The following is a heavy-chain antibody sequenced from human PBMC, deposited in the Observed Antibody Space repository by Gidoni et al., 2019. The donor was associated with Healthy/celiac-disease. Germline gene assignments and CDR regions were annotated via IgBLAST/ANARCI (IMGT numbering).Heavy chain of an antibody. CDR1: GFTFSSYA. D-gene: IGHD3-22*01. Sequence: EVQLLESGGGLVQPGGSLRLSCAASGFTFSSYAMSWVRQAPGKGLEWVSAISGSGGSTYYADSVKGRFTISRDNSKNTLYLQMNSLRAEDTAVYYCAKEVYYYDSSGSSEFDYWGQGTLVTVSS. CDR2: ISGSGGST. J-gene: IGHJ4*02. CDR3: AKEVYYYDSSGSSEFDY. V-gene: IGHV3-23*01.